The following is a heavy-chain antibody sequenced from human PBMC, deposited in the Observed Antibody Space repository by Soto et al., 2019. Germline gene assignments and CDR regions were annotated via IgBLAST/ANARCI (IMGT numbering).Heavy chain of an antibody. CDR1: GGSFSGYY. Sequence: SETLSLTCAVYGGSFSGYYWSWIRQPPGKGLEWIGEINHGGSTNYNPSLKSRVTISVDTSKNQFSLKLSSVTAADTAVYYCGRGVTIFGVVTANDFDYWGQGTLVTVSS. CDR3: GRGVTIFGVVTANDFDY. V-gene: IGHV4-34*01. D-gene: IGHD3-3*01. CDR2: INHGGST. J-gene: IGHJ4*02.